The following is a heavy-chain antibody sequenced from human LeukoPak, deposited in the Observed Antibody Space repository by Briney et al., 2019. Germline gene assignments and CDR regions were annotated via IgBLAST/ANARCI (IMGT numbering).Heavy chain of an antibody. J-gene: IGHJ6*02. V-gene: IGHV1-18*01. CDR2: INTYNGNT. CDR1: GYTFTSYG. D-gene: IGHD4-11*01. CDR3: ARDLSLPVDYSSVYYSYYGMDV. Sequence: GASVKVSCKASGYTFTSYGISWVRQAPGQGLEWMGWINTYNGNTNYAQKFQGRVTMTTDTSTSTAYIELRSLRSDDTAVFYCARDLSLPVDYSSVYYSYYGMDVWGQGTTVTVSS.